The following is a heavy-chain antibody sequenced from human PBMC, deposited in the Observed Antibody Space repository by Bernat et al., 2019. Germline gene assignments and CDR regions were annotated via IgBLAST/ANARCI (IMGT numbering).Heavy chain of an antibody. V-gene: IGHV4-39*01. CDR3: ARQQTPYDFWSGYYGEAFDY. D-gene: IGHD3-3*01. CDR2: IYYSGST. Sequence: QLQLQESGPGLVKPSETLSLTCTVSGGSISSSSYYWGWIRQPPGKGLAWIGSIYYSGSTYYNPSLKSRVTISVDTSKNQFSLKLSSVTAADTAVYYCARQQTPYDFWSGYYGEAFDYWGQGTLVTVSS. J-gene: IGHJ4*02. CDR1: GGSISSSSYY.